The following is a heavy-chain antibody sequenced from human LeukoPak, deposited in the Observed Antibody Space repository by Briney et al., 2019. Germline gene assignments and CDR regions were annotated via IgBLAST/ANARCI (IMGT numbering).Heavy chain of an antibody. CDR1: GFTDSGNF. Sequence: GGSLRLSCAASGFTDSGNFMSWVRQAPGKGLEWVSVIYSDGNTYYADSVRGRFTVSRDNSRDTLYLQMNSLRAEDTAVYYCARDLYCSAGSCSSWGQGTLVTVSS. J-gene: IGHJ5*02. V-gene: IGHV3-66*02. D-gene: IGHD2-15*01. CDR2: IYSDGNT. CDR3: ARDLYCSAGSCSS.